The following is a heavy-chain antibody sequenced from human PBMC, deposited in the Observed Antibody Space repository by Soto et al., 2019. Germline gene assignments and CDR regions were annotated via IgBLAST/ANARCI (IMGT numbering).Heavy chain of an antibody. D-gene: IGHD5-12*01. J-gene: IGHJ4*02. CDR2: ISSASNYI. V-gene: IGHV3-21*01. Sequence: EVQLVESGGGLVKPEGSLRLSCAASGFTFSSFTMNWVRQAPGKGLEWVSSISSASNYIYYADSVKGRFTISRDNAKNSLYLQMNSLRAEDTAVYYCARGYGALDYWGQGALATVSS. CDR1: GFTFSSFT. CDR3: ARGYGALDY.